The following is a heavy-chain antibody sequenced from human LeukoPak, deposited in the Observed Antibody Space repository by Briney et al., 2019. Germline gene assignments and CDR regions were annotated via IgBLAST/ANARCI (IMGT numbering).Heavy chain of an antibody. V-gene: IGHV1-69*13. CDR2: IIPIFGTA. Sequence: SVTVSCKASGGTFSSYAISWVRQAPGQGLEWMGGIIPIFGTANYAQKFQGRVTITADESTSTAYMELSSLRSEDTAVYYCARVGPVDGYNSGYYYGMDVWGQGTTVTVSS. D-gene: IGHD5-24*01. J-gene: IGHJ6*02. CDR3: ARVGPVDGYNSGYYYGMDV. CDR1: GGTFSSYA.